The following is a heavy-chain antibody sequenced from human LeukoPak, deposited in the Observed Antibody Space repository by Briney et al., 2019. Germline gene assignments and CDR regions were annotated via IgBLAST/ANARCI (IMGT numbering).Heavy chain of an antibody. CDR3: AREGAWFGELFSNWFDP. Sequence: PSQTLSLTCTVSGGSISSGGYYWSWIRQHPGKGLEWIGYIYYSGSTYYNPSLKSRVTISVDTSKNQFSLKLSSVTAADTAVYYCAREGAWFGELFSNWFDPWGQGTLVTVSS. J-gene: IGHJ5*02. V-gene: IGHV4-31*03. D-gene: IGHD3-10*01. CDR1: GGSISSGGYY. CDR2: IYYSGST.